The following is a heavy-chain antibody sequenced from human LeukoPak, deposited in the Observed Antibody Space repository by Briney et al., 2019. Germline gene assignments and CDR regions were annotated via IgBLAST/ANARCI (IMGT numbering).Heavy chain of an antibody. Sequence: NPSETLSLTCAVYGGSFSGYYWSWIRQPPGKGLEWIGEINHSGSTNYNPSLKSRVTISVDTSKNQFSLKLSSVTAADTAVCYCARGRPVVTYFDYWGQGTLVTVSS. J-gene: IGHJ4*02. CDR2: INHSGST. V-gene: IGHV4-34*01. CDR1: GGSFSGYY. D-gene: IGHD3-22*01. CDR3: ARGRPVVTYFDY.